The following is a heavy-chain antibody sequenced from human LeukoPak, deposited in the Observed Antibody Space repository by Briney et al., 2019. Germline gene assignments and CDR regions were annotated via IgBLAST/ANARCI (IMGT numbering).Heavy chain of an antibody. CDR2: IKSKTDGGTT. J-gene: IGHJ5*02. CDR1: GFTFTNAW. V-gene: IGHV3-15*01. D-gene: IGHD2-21*02. CDR3: GGDGRWFDP. Sequence: GGSLRLSCAASGFTFTNAWMTWVRQAPGKGLEWVGRIKSKTDGGTTDYAAPAKGRFTISRDDSKNMLYLQMNSLKTEDTAVYYCGGDGRWFDPWGQGTLVTVSS.